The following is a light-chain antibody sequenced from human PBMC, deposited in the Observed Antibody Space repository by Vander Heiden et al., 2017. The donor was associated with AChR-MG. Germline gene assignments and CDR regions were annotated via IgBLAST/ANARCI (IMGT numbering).Light chain of an antibody. CDR3: SSYTSSSTGV. J-gene: IGLJ3*02. CDR1: SSGVGGYND. Sequence: QSALTQPASVSVSPVQSLPTAYTGTSSGVGGYNDVSWYQQHSGKAPKLMIYDVSNRPSGGSNRFSGSKAGNTASRSISGLQAEDEADYYCSSYTSSSTGVFGGGTKLTVL. CDR2: DVS. V-gene: IGLV2-14*03.